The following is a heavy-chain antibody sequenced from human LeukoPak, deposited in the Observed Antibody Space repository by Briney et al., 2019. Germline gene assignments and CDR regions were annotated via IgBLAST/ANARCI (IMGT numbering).Heavy chain of an antibody. V-gene: IGHV4-39*01. D-gene: IGHD3-22*01. J-gene: IGHJ4*02. CDR2: IYYGGNT. CDR1: GGSISRSGYY. Sequence: SETLSLTCTVSGGSISRSGYYWGGIRQPPGKGLEWIGNIYYGGNTYYNPSLKSRVTISVDTSKNQFSLKLTSVTAADTAVYYCARLRDSSGFYSRVWGQGTLVTVSS. CDR3: ARLRDSSGFYSRV.